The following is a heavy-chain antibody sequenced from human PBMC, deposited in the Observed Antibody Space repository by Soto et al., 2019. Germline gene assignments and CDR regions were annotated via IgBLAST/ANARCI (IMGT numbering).Heavy chain of an antibody. CDR1: EYSFISYW. Sequence: GESLKISCKTSEYSFISYWVAWVRQLPGKGLEWMGTFYPGDSTSTYSPSFQGQVTISVDTSITTAYLQLNSLKASDTAMYYCARIIGYCRNNDCSWTFDVWGQGTMVTVSS. D-gene: IGHD2-15*01. J-gene: IGHJ3*01. V-gene: IGHV5-51*01. CDR2: FYPGDSTS. CDR3: ARIIGYCRNNDCSWTFDV.